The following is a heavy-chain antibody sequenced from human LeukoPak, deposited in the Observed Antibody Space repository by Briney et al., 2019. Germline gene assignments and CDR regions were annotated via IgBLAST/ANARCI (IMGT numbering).Heavy chain of an antibody. CDR1: GFTLSGFA. Sequence: GGSLRFSCAASGFTLSGFAMHWVRQAPGKGLEWVAVLLHDGSEKYYADSVKGRFTISRDTSKNMVYLQMNSLRAEETAVYYCARDLGGYGYYGMDVWGQGTTVTVSS. CDR3: ARDLGGYGYYGMDV. V-gene: IGHV3-30-3*01. D-gene: IGHD3-22*01. J-gene: IGHJ6*02. CDR2: LLHDGSEK.